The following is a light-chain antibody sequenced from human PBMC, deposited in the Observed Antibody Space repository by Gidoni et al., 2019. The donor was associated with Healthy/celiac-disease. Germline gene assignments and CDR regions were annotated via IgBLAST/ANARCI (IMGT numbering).Light chain of an antibody. CDR3: QQYNSYRT. CDR1: QSISSW. CDR2: KAS. V-gene: IGKV1-5*03. J-gene: IGKJ1*01. Sequence: DIQMTQSPSTLSASVGDRVTITCRASQSISSWLAWYQQKPRKAPKLLIYKASILESGVPSRFSGSGSGTEFTLTISSLQPDDFATYYCQQYNSYRTFGQGTKVEIK.